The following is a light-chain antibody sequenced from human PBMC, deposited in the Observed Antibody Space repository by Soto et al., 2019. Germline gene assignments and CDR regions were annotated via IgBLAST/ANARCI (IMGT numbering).Light chain of an antibody. CDR3: QQRSEWPPTWT. V-gene: IGKV3-11*01. CDR2: DAS. Sequence: EIVLTQSPATLSLSPGERATLSCRASQSVSRYLAWYQKKPGQAPRLLIHDASNRATGIPARFSGSGSGIDFTLTISSLEPEDFAVYYCQQRSEWPPTWTFGQGTRV. J-gene: IGKJ1*01. CDR1: QSVSRY.